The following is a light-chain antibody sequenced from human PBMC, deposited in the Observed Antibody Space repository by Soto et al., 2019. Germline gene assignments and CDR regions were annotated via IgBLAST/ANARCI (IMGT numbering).Light chain of an antibody. J-gene: IGKJ1*01. CDR1: QSVSNNY. Sequence: EIVLTQSPGTLSLSPGERATLSCRASQSVSNNYLAWYQRKPGQAPRLLIYGASNRATGIPDRFSGSGSGTDFTLTISRLEPEDFAVYYCQQYGSSGTFGQGTKVDI. CDR3: QQYGSSGT. CDR2: GAS. V-gene: IGKV3-20*01.